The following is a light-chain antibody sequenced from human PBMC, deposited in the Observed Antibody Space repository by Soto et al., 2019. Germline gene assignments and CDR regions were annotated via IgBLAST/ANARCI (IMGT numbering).Light chain of an antibody. Sequence: EVVRTQSAATLDLSPGLRAPLSCRAGKSVSSTLDWYQQKPGQAPRLLIYGASNRATGIPDRFSGSGSGTDFTLTISRLEAEDFAVYYCKQYGRSPMTFGQGTRLEIK. CDR2: GAS. V-gene: IGKV3-20*01. CDR3: KQYGRSPMT. CDR1: KSVSST. J-gene: IGKJ5*01.